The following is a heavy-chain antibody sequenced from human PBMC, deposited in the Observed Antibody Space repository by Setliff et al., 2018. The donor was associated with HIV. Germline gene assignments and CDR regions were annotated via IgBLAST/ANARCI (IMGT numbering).Heavy chain of an antibody. V-gene: IGHV4-30-4*08. CDR1: GGSISSGSYY. D-gene: IGHD3-9*01. J-gene: IGHJ3*01. Sequence: SETLSLTCTVSGGSISSGSYYWSWIRQPPGKGLEWIGYIYHSGSTYYNPSLKSPVTISVDTSKNQFSLKLSFVTAADTAVYYCARSLRYFDWSLRRPSHDAFDFWGQGTMVTVS. CDR3: ARSLRYFDWSLRRPSHDAFDF. CDR2: IYHSGST.